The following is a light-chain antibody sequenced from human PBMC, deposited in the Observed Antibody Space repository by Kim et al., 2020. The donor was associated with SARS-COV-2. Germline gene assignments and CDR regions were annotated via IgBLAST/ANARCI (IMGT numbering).Light chain of an antibody. J-gene: IGLJ3*02. V-gene: IGLV1-47*01. Sequence: GQRVTISCSGSSSNIGSNYVYWYQQLPGTAPKLLIYRNNQRPSGVPDRFSGSESGTSASLAIGGLRSEDEADYYCAAWDDSLSGWVFGGGTKLTVL. CDR1: SSNIGSNY. CDR2: RNN. CDR3: AAWDDSLSGWV.